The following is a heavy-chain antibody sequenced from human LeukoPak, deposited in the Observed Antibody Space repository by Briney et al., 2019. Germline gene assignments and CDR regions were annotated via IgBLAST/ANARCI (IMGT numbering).Heavy chain of an antibody. J-gene: IGHJ4*02. Sequence: GGSLRLCCAASGFTVSSNHMSWVRQAPGKGLEWVSVIYSGGSTYYADSVKGRFTISRDNSKNTLYLQMNSLRAEDTAVYYCARGRGYSFFFDYWGQGTLVTVSS. V-gene: IGHV3-66*02. CDR1: GFTVSSNH. D-gene: IGHD5-18*01. CDR2: IYSGGST. CDR3: ARGRGYSFFFDY.